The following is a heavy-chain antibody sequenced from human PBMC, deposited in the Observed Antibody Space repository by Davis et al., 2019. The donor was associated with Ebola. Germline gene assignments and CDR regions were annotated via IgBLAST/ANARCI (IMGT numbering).Heavy chain of an antibody. CDR3: AKDLAALTTPGLFDY. V-gene: IGHV3-48*01. J-gene: IGHJ4*02. Sequence: GESLKISCAASGFTFSAYSMNWVRQAPGKGLEWVSYISDSSTTIYYADSVKGRFTISRDNSKNTLYLQMNSLRAEDTAVYYCAKDLAALTTPGLFDYWGQGTLVTVSS. CDR2: ISDSSTTI. D-gene: IGHD1-14*01. CDR1: GFTFSAYS.